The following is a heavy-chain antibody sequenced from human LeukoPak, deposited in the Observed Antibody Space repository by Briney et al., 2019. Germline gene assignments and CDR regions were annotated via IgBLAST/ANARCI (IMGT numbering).Heavy chain of an antibody. D-gene: IGHD3-9*01. J-gene: IGHJ4*02. CDR1: GGPISSYY. Sequence: PSETLSLTCTVSGGPISSYYWSWIRQPPGKGLEWIGYIYYSGSTNYNPSLKSRVTISVDTSKNQFSLRLSSVTAADTAVYYCARQENRYHLLTGYYPGSVDYWGQGTLVTVSS. CDR3: ARQENRYHLLTGYYPGSVDY. V-gene: IGHV4-59*01. CDR2: IYYSGST.